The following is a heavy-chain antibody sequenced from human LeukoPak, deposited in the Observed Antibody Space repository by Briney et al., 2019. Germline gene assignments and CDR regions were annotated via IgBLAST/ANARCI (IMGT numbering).Heavy chain of an antibody. D-gene: IGHD4-23*01. V-gene: IGHV3-33*05. CDR1: GFTFRSYG. Sequence: GGSLRLSCAASGFTFRSYGMQWVRQAPGKGLEWVASVTYDGSKKYYVGSVKGRFTISRDNAKNSLYLQMNSLRAEDTAVYYCASPGGDSLFDYWGQGTLVTVSS. CDR2: VTYDGSKK. J-gene: IGHJ4*02. CDR3: ASPGGDSLFDY.